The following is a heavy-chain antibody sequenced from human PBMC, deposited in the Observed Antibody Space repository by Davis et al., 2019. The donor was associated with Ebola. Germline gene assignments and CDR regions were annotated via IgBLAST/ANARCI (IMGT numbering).Heavy chain of an antibody. CDR1: GGSISSYY. Sequence: PSETLSLTCTVSGGSISSYYWSWIRQPAGKGLEWIGRIYTSGSTNYNASLKSRLTMSVDTSKNQFSLRLNSVTAADTAVYYCARGPYCGGDCYFDNWGQGTLVTVSS. D-gene: IGHD2-21*02. CDR3: ARGPYCGGDCYFDN. CDR2: IYTSGST. J-gene: IGHJ4*02. V-gene: IGHV4-4*07.